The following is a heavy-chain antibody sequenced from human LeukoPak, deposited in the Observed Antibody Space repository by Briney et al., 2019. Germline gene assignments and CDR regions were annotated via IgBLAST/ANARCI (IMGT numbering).Heavy chain of an antibody. J-gene: IGHJ5*02. CDR3: ARDPNLRFLEWPRFDP. V-gene: IGHV3-48*01. CDR1: GFTFSSYS. CDR2: ISSSSSTI. Sequence: GGSLRLSCAASGFTFSSYSMNWVRQAPGKGLEWVSYISSSSSTIYYADSVKGRFTISRDNAKNTLYLQMNSLRAEDTAVYYCARDPNLRFLEWPRFDPWGQGTLVTVSS. D-gene: IGHD3-3*01.